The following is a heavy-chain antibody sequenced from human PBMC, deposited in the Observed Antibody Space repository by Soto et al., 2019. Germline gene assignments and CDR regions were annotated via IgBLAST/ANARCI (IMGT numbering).Heavy chain of an antibody. CDR1: GFAFSDYS. V-gene: IGHV3-21*01. CDR3: ARGDYYYYGLDV. J-gene: IGHJ6*02. Sequence: GSLRLSCAASGFAFSDYSMNWVRQAPGKGLEWVSSISSSSTHIYYADSVMGRFTISRDNAKNSLYLQMNSLRAEDTAVYYCARGDYYYYGLDVWGQGTTVTVSS. CDR2: ISSSSTHI.